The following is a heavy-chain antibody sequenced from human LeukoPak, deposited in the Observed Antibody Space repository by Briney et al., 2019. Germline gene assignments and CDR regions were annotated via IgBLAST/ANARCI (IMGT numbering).Heavy chain of an antibody. Sequence: GGSLRLSCTASGFTFGDYAMSWVRQAPGKGLEWVGFIRSKDYGGTTEYAASVKGRFTISRDDSKSIAYLQMNSLKTEDTAVYYCTRADYVWGSYREFDYWGQGTLVTVSS. CDR3: TRADYVWGSYREFDY. J-gene: IGHJ4*02. CDR2: IRSKDYGGTT. D-gene: IGHD3-16*02. V-gene: IGHV3-49*04. CDR1: GFTFGDYA.